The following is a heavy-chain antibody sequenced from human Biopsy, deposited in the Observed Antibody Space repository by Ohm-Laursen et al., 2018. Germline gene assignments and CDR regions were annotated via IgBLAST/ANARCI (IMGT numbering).Heavy chain of an antibody. CDR3: ARDSGILNYGNFKYYHYYGMDV. Sequence: TLSLPCVVSGDSVTKYYWSWIRQPPGKGLEWIGHIYYSVMTNYNPSLQSRVSISVDTSRNQVSLTLSSVTAADTAVYYCARDSGILNYGNFKYYHYYGMDVWGQGTKVTVSS. J-gene: IGHJ6*02. V-gene: IGHV4-59*02. D-gene: IGHD4-11*01. CDR1: GDSVTKYY. CDR2: IYYSVMT.